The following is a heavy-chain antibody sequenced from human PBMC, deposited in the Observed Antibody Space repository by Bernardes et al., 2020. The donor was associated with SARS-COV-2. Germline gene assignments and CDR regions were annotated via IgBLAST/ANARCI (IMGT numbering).Heavy chain of an antibody. Sequence: VSGGSISSSRYSWGWIRQPLGKGLEWIGSIYYSGSPYYNPSLKSRVTISVDTSKNQFSLKLSSVTAADTAVYYCARHHPGFLEWTNWFDPWGQGTLVTGSA. V-gene: IGHV4-39*01. CDR2: IYYSGSP. CDR1: GGSISSSRYS. D-gene: IGHD3-3*01. J-gene: IGHJ5*02. CDR3: ARHHPGFLEWTNWFDP.